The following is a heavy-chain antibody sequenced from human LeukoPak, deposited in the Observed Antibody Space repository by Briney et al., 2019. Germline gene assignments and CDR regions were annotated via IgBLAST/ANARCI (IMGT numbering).Heavy chain of an antibody. CDR2: ISSSSSYI. CDR1: GFTFTSYS. V-gene: IGHV3-21*01. Sequence: ARSLRLSCPAPGFTFTSYSMNCVRPAPGKGLEWVSSISSSSSYIYHADSVKGRFTISRDNAKNSPYLQKNSLRAEDTAVYYCAREGLLRQLGSYMDVWGKGTTVTVSS. J-gene: IGHJ6*03. D-gene: IGHD6-13*01. CDR3: AREGLLRQLGSYMDV.